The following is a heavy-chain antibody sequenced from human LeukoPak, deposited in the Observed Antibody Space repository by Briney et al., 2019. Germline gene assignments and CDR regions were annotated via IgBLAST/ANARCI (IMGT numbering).Heavy chain of an antibody. CDR2: IWYDGSNK. J-gene: IGHJ4*02. Sequence: GRSLRLSCVASGFTFKSYGMHWVRQAPGKGLEWVAIIWYDGSNKYYADFVKGRFTTSRDNSKNTLYLQMNSLRADDTAVYYCARVSGYSGTWYADYWGQGTLVTVSS. CDR1: GFTFKSYG. CDR3: ARVSGYSGTWYADY. V-gene: IGHV3-33*01. D-gene: IGHD6-13*01.